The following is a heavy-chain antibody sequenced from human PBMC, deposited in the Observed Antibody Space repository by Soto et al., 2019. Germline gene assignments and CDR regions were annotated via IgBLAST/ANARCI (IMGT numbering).Heavy chain of an antibody. CDR2: ISNSGGTT. CDR3: AKGSYSSSTYWLDP. CDR1: GFTFSSYA. J-gene: IGHJ5*02. D-gene: IGHD6-13*01. Sequence: EVQLLESGGGLIQPGGSLRLSCAASGFTFSSYAMSWVRQAPGKGLEWVSTISNSGGTTYYADSVKGRFTISRDNSKNTLYLQMNRLRAEDTAVYYCAKGSYSSSTYWLDPWGQGTLVTVSA. V-gene: IGHV3-23*01.